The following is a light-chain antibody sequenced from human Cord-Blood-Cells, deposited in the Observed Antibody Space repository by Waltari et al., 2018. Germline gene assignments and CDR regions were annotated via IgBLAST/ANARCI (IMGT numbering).Light chain of an antibody. J-gene: IGKJ1*01. CDR3: QQSYSSNVT. CDR1: QSISSY. V-gene: IGKV1-39*01. Sequence: DIQMNQSPSSLYASVGDRVTITCRESQSISSYLNWYKQKPVKAPKLLIYTSSSFQSGVPSRFSCSGSGTDFTLTIISLQPEDFVSYYRQQSYSSNVTFGQASKVAIK. CDR2: TSS.